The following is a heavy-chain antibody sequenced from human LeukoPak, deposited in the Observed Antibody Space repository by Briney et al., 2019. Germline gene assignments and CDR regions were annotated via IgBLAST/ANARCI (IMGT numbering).Heavy chain of an antibody. D-gene: IGHD2-2*01. CDR3: AKDGEYCSSTSCYWDY. Sequence: PGGSLRLSCAASGFTFSSYAMSWVRQAPGKGLEWVPAISGSGGSTYYADSVKGRFTISRDNSKNTLYLQMNSLRAEDTAVYYCAKDGEYCSSTSCYWDYWGQGTLVTVSS. CDR2: ISGSGGST. V-gene: IGHV3-23*01. CDR1: GFTFSSYA. J-gene: IGHJ4*02.